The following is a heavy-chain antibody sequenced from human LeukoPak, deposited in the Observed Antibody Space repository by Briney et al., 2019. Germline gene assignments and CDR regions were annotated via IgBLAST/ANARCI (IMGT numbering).Heavy chain of an antibody. Sequence: IPSETLSLTCAVSGSSISSGGYSWSWIRQPPGKGLEWIGYIYHSGSTYYNPSLKSRVTISVDRSKNQFSLKLSSVTAADTAVYYCARGGTTTGGMDVWGQGTTVTVSS. V-gene: IGHV4-30-2*01. J-gene: IGHJ6*02. CDR3: ARGGTTTGGMDV. D-gene: IGHD4-17*01. CDR1: GSSISSGGYS. CDR2: IYHSGST.